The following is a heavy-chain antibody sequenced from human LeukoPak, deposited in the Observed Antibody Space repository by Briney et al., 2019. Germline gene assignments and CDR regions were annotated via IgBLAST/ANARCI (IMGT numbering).Heavy chain of an antibody. CDR3: ARNPYHRVGPNNWDYYYMDV. CDR1: GYTFTGYY. D-gene: IGHD1-1*01. J-gene: IGHJ6*03. CDR2: INPNSGGT. Sequence: GASVKVSCKASGYTFTGYYMHWVRQAPGQGLEWMGWINPNSGGTNYAQKFQGRVTMTRDTSISTAYMELSRLRSDDTAVYYCARNPYHRVGPNNWDYYYMDVWGKGTTVTVSS. V-gene: IGHV1-2*02.